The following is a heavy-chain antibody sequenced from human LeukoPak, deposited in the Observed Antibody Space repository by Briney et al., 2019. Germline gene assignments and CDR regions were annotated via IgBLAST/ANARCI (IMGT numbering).Heavy chain of an antibody. CDR3: AKVSGGGLYYNGMDV. CDR2: ISGSGGTT. D-gene: IGHD1-14*01. Sequence: GGSLRLSCAASGFTFNNYAMNWVRQAPGKGLEWVSVISGSGGTTYYADSVKGRFTISRDSSKNTLYLQMNSLRAEDTAVYYCAKVSGGGLYYNGMDVWGQGTTVTVSS. V-gene: IGHV3-23*01. J-gene: IGHJ6*02. CDR1: GFTFNNYA.